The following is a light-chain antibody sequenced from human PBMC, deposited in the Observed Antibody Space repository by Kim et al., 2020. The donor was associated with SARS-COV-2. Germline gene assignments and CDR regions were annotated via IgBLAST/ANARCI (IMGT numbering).Light chain of an antibody. CDR2: DVS. J-gene: IGLJ2*01. V-gene: IGLV2-14*03. CDR1: SSDIGRFNF. CDR3: SSLSFSKSDTLEV. Sequence: QSALTQPASVSGSPGQSITISCTGTSSDIGRFNFVSWYQQHPGRAPKLLVYDVSNRPSGLSTRFSASKSGNTAFLTISGLQAEDEADYYCSSLSFSKSDTLEVFGGGTQLTVL.